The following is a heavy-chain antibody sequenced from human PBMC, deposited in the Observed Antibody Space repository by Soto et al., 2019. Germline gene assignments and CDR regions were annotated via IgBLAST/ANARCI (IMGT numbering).Heavy chain of an antibody. CDR2: ISGSGGST. CDR1: GFTFSSYA. CDR3: AKDPQRPNGDDAFEI. V-gene: IGHV3-23*01. Sequence: GGSLRLSCAASGFTFSSYAMSWVRQAPGKGLEWVSAISGSGGSTYYADSVKGRFTISRDNSKNTLYLQMNSLRAVDKAVYYCAKDPQRPNGDDAFEIWGQGTMVTVSS. J-gene: IGHJ3*02. D-gene: IGHD1-1*01.